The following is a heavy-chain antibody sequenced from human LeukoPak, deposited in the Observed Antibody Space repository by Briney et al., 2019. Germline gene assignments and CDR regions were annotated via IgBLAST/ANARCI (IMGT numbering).Heavy chain of an antibody. D-gene: IGHD3-3*01. CDR2: ISAYNGNT. Sequence: ATVKVSCKVSGYTFTSYGFSWVRQPPGQGREWMGWISAYNGNTNYAQKLQGRVTMTTATSTSTPSMQRRVLRSDDTAVYYCARGGFSGEWFSDLDYWGQGTLVTVSS. CDR1: GYTFTSYG. J-gene: IGHJ4*02. V-gene: IGHV1-18*01. CDR3: ARGGFSGEWFSDLDY.